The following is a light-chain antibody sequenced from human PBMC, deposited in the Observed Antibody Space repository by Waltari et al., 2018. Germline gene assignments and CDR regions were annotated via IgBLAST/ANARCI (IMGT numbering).Light chain of an antibody. V-gene: IGKV4-1*01. CDR2: WAS. Sequence: DIVMTQSPDSLAVSLGERATINCKSSQNVVFSSNNKNYLAWYQQKPGQPPRLLIYWASTRASGVPDRFSGSGSGTDFTLTISSLQAEDVEVYYCQQYHSAPRTFGQGTKVEIK. CDR1: QNVVFSSNNKNY. J-gene: IGKJ1*01. CDR3: QQYHSAPRT.